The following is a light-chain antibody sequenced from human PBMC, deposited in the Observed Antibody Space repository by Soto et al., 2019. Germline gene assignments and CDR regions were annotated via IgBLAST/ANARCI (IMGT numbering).Light chain of an antibody. CDR2: AAS. Sequence: DIQMTQSPSSLSAFVGDRVTITCRASQGISNYLARYQQKPGRVPKLLIYAASTLQSGVPSRFSGSGSGTDFTLTISSLQPEDVATYYCQRFNSDPPTFGQGTKVAIK. V-gene: IGKV1-27*01. CDR3: QRFNSDPPT. J-gene: IGKJ1*01. CDR1: QGISNY.